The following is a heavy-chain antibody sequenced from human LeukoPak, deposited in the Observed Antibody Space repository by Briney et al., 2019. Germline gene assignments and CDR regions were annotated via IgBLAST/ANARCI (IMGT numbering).Heavy chain of an antibody. CDR3: AKDPMIVVNFYFDY. Sequence: GGSLRLSCAASGSTFSSYAMSWVRQAPGKGLEWVSAISGSGGSTYYADSVKGRFTISRDNSKNTLYLQMNSLRAEDTAVYYCAKDPMIVVNFYFDYWGQGTLVTVSS. V-gene: IGHV3-23*01. CDR2: ISGSGGST. D-gene: IGHD3-22*01. J-gene: IGHJ4*02. CDR1: GSTFSSYA.